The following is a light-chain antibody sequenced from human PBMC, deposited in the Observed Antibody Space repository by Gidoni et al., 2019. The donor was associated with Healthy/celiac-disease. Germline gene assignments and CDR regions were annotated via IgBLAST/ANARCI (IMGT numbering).Light chain of an antibody. V-gene: IGKV1-39*01. J-gene: IGKJ4*01. CDR3: QQSYSTLSLT. Sequence: DIQMTQSPSSLSASVGDRVTITCRASQSISSYLNWYQQKPGKAPKLLIYAASSLPTGVPSRFRGSGSGTDFTLTISSLQPEDFATYYCQQSYSTLSLTFGGGTKVEIK. CDR2: AAS. CDR1: QSISSY.